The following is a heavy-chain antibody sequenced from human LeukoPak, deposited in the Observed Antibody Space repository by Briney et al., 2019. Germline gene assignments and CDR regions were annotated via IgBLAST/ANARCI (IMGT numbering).Heavy chain of an antibody. Sequence: GGSLRLSCAASGFTFSSYSMNWVRQAPGKGLEWVSSISSSSSYIYYADSVKGRFTISRDNSKNTLYLQMNSLRAEDTAVYYCARAAGNFDYWGQGTLVTVSS. CDR2: ISSSSSYI. V-gene: IGHV3-21*01. CDR3: ARAAGNFDY. CDR1: GFTFSSYS. J-gene: IGHJ4*02.